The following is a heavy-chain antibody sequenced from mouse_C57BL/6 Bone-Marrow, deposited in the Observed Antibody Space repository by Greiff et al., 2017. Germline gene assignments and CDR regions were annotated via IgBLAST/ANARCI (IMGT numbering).Heavy chain of an antibody. V-gene: IGHV1-18*01. CDR1: GYTFTDYN. Sequence: EVQLQQSGPELVKPGASVKIPCKASGYTFTDYNMDWVKQSHGKSLEWIGDLNPNNGGTIYHQKFKGKATLTVNKSSITAYMELRSLTAEDTAVYYWARRVITTVVEVRFAYWGQGTLVTVSA. J-gene: IGHJ3*01. CDR3: ARRVITTVVEVRFAY. D-gene: IGHD1-1*01. CDR2: LNPNNGGT.